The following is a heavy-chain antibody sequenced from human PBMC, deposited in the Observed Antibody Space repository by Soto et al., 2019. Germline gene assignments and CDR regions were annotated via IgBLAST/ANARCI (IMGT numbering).Heavy chain of an antibody. J-gene: IGHJ4*02. Sequence: EVQLVESGGGLVKPGGSLRLSCAASGFTFSNAWMSWVRQAPGKGLEWVGRIKSKTDGGTTDYAAPVKGRFTISRDDSKNTLYLQMNSLKTEDTAVYYCTIEGLITMIVVPLAFDYWGQGTLVTVSS. CDR2: IKSKTDGGTT. CDR1: GFTFSNAW. V-gene: IGHV3-15*01. CDR3: TIEGLITMIVVPLAFDY. D-gene: IGHD3-22*01.